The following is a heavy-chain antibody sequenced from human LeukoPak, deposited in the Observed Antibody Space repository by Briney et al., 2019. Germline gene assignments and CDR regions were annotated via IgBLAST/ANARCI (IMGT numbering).Heavy chain of an antibody. V-gene: IGHV1-46*01. D-gene: IGHD1-26*01. Sequence: ASVTVSCKASGYTFTSYYMHWVRQAPGQGLEWMGIINPSGGSTSYAQKFQGRVTMTRDTSTSTVYMELSSLRSEDTAVYYCAREERAGGAFDIWGQGTMVTVSS. CDR2: INPSGGST. J-gene: IGHJ3*02. CDR3: AREERAGGAFDI. CDR1: GYTFTSYY.